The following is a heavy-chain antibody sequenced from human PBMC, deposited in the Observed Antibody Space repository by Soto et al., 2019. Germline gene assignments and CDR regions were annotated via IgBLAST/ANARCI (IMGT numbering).Heavy chain of an antibody. Sequence: PSVKFSCKASGYTFTSYAMHWVRQAPGHRLEWMGWINAGNGNTKYSQKFQGRVNITRDTSASTAYMELSSLRSEDTAVYYCARSKIGYCSSTSCLHTSYYYYGMDVWGQGTTVTVSS. D-gene: IGHD2-2*01. CDR2: INAGNGNT. CDR1: GYTFTSYA. V-gene: IGHV1-3*01. J-gene: IGHJ6*02. CDR3: ARSKIGYCSSTSCLHTSYYYYGMDV.